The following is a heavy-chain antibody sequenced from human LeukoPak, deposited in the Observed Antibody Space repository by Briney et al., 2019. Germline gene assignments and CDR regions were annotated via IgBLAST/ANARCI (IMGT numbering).Heavy chain of an antibody. CDR3: ARQSSGIAATDKIDY. CDR1: GFTFSRYN. J-gene: IGHJ4*02. D-gene: IGHD6-13*01. Sequence: GGSLRLSCAASGFTFSRYNMTWVRQAPGKGLEWVSSFTSMSRTIYYADSVKGRFTISRDDAKESLYLQMNSLRAEDTAIYYCARQSSGIAATDKIDYWGQGVLVTVSS. CDR2: FTSMSRTI. V-gene: IGHV3-21*01.